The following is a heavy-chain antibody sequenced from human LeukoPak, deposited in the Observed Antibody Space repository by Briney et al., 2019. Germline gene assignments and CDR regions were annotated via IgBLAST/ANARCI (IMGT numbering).Heavy chain of an antibody. D-gene: IGHD6-19*01. Sequence: PSETLSLTCTVSGGSISSGSYYWSWIRQPAGKGLEWIGRIYTSGSTNYNPSLKSRVTISVDTSKNQFSLKLSSVTPEDTAVYYCARDLEYSSGWYKFPPYYFDYWGRGTLVTVSS. CDR3: ARDLEYSSGWYKFPPYYFDY. V-gene: IGHV4-61*02. CDR2: IYTSGST. CDR1: GGSISSGSYY. J-gene: IGHJ4*02.